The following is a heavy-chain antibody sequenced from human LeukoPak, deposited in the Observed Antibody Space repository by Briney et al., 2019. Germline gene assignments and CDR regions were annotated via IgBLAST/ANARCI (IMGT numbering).Heavy chain of an antibody. CDR2: IYENGGTT. CDR1: GFTFRSHA. D-gene: IGHD2-21*01. Sequence: QPGGSLRLSCVGSGFTFRSHAMSWVRQAPEKGLEFVSGIYENGGTTYYADSVKGRFSISRDNSKNTLYLQMDSLRGEDTAVYYCAKDFRIGYSAHFDYWGQAALVTVSS. V-gene: IGHV3-23*01. J-gene: IGHJ4*02. CDR3: AKDFRIGYSAHFDY.